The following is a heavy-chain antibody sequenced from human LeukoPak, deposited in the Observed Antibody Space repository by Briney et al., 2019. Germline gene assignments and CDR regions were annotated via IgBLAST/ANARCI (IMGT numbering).Heavy chain of an antibody. CDR3: ARARSDLFDY. D-gene: IGHD3/OR15-3a*01. CDR1: GGSISGYY. J-gene: IGHJ4*02. Sequence: SETLSLTCTVSGGSISGYYWSWVRQPPGKGQEWIGYIYYSGSTNYNPSLKSRVTISVDTSKNRCSLKLSSVTAADTAIYYCARARSDLFDYWGQGTLVTVSS. CDR2: IYYSGST. V-gene: IGHV4-59*01.